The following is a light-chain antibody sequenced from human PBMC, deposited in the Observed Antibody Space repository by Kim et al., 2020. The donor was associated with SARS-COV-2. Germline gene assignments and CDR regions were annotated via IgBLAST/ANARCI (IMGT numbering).Light chain of an antibody. CDR3: QPYNTYPYT. CDR1: QTISGW. J-gene: IGKJ2*01. Sequence: DIQMTQSPSTLSTSVGDRVTITCRASQTISGWLAWYQQKPGKAPKLLIYKASSLEGGVPSRFGGSGSGTEFTLTISSLQPDDFATYYCQPYNTYPYTLGQGTKLEI. CDR2: KAS. V-gene: IGKV1-5*03.